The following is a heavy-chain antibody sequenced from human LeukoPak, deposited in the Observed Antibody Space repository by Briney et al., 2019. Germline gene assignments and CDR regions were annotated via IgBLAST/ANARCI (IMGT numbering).Heavy chain of an antibody. CDR3: AKDDRWLQFCC. CDR2: IKQDGSAK. V-gene: IGHV3-7*03. J-gene: IGHJ4*02. Sequence: GGSLRLSCAATGFTFSTYWMSWVRQAPGKGLEWVANIKQDGSAKYYVDSVKGRFTTSRDNAKNSLYLQMNSLRAEDTAVYYCAKDDRWLQFCCWGQGTLVTVSA. CDR1: GFTFSTYW. D-gene: IGHD5-24*01.